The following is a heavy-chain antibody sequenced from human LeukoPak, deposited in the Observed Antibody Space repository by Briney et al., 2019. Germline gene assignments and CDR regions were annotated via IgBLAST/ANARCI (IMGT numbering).Heavy chain of an antibody. CDR1: GFSFKRYL. CDR2: INHNGNVN. J-gene: IGHJ6*02. CDR3: ARGGGLDV. D-gene: IGHD3-16*01. V-gene: IGHV3-7*03. Sequence: GSLEPLCCSPGFSFKRYLMNRARPAPGEGLEWVACINHNGNVNYYVDSVKGRFTISRDDAKNSLYLQMSNLRAEDTAVYFCARGGGLDVWGQGATVTVSS.